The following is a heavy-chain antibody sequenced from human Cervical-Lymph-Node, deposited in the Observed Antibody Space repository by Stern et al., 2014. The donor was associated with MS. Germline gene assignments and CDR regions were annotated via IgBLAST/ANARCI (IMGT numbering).Heavy chain of an antibody. CDR3: ARDRGSSWSTNYYQYGMDV. CDR2: HSSSGGTT. Sequence: VQLEESGGGLGKPGGSLRLSCAASGFTFSDYYMTWIRQAPGKGLEWLSYHSSSGGTTYYADSVKGRFTVSRDNAKNSLYLQMSSLRAEDTAVYFCARDRGSSWSTNYYQYGMDVWGQGTTVTVS. D-gene: IGHD6-13*01. CDR1: GFTFSDYY. V-gene: IGHV3-11*01. J-gene: IGHJ6*02.